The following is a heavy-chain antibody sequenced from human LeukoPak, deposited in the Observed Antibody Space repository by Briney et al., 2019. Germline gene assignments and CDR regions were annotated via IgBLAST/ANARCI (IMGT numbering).Heavy chain of an antibody. D-gene: IGHD1-26*01. CDR2: TYYRSKWYN. V-gene: IGHV6-1*01. CDR1: GDSVSSNSAA. Sequence: SQTLSLTCAISGDSVSSNSAAWNWIRPSPSRGLEWLGRTYYRSKWYNDYAVSVKSRITINPNTSKNQFSLQLNSVTPEDTAVYYCARTGPIVGGNGHFDYWGQGTLVTVSS. J-gene: IGHJ4*02. CDR3: ARTGPIVGGNGHFDY.